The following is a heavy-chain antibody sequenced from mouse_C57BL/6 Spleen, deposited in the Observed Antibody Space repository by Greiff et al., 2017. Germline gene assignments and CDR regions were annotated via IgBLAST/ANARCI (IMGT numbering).Heavy chain of an antibody. D-gene: IGHD1-1*01. V-gene: IGHV14-3*01. CDR3: APHYDGSSYWYFDV. Sequence: VQLQQSVAELVRPGASVKLSCTASGFNIKNTYMHWVKQRPEQGLEWIGRIDPANGNPTYAPKFQGKATITAHTSSNTAYLQLNSLTSEYTANYYCAPHYDGSSYWYFDVWGTGTTVTVSS. CDR2: IDPANGNP. J-gene: IGHJ1*03. CDR1: GFNIKNTY.